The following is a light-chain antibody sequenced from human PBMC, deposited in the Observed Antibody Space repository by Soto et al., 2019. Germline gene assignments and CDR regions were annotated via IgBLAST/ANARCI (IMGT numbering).Light chain of an antibody. Sequence: AIQLTQSPSSLSASLGDRVTVTCRASQGISSALAWYQQKPGKVPKLLIYDASSLESGVPSRFSGSGSGTEFTLTISSLQPEDFASYYCQHFNSFSFTFGPGTKVDIK. CDR3: QHFNSFSFT. CDR2: DAS. CDR1: QGISSA. J-gene: IGKJ3*01. V-gene: IGKV1-13*02.